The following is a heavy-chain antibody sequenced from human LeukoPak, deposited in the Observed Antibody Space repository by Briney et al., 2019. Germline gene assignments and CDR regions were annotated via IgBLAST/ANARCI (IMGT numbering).Heavy chain of an antibody. Sequence: GGSLRLSCAASGFTFSSYGMHWVRQAPGKGLEWVAFIRYDGSNKYYADSVKGRFTISRDNSKNTLYLQMNSLRAEDTAVYYCAKDLRGGGDWFDPWGQGTLVTVSS. CDR1: GFTFSSYG. CDR3: AKDLRGGGDWFDP. J-gene: IGHJ5*02. CDR2: IRYDGSNK. D-gene: IGHD2-15*01. V-gene: IGHV3-30*02.